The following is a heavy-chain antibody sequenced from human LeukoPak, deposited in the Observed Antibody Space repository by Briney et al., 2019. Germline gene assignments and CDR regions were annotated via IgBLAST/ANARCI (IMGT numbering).Heavy chain of an antibody. V-gene: IGHV3-30-3*01. J-gene: IGHJ4*02. CDR3: ARDFDGSGYGY. CDR1: GFTFSSYA. Sequence: PGRSLRLSCAASGFTFSSYAMHWVRQAPGKGLEWVAVISYDGSNKYYADSVKGRFTISRDNSKNTLYLQMNSLRAEDTAVYYCARDFDGSGYGYWGQGTLVTVSS. CDR2: ISYDGSNK. D-gene: IGHD2-15*01.